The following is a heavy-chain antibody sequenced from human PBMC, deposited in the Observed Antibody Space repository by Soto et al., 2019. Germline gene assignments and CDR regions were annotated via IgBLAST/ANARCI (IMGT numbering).Heavy chain of an antibody. J-gene: IGHJ6*02. CDR1: GGSISSGDYY. D-gene: IGHD3-22*01. CDR2: IYYSGST. CDR3: ARAPTRYYYDSSVRGMDV. V-gene: IGHV4-30-4*01. Sequence: KPSETLSLTCTVSGGSISSGDYYWSWIRQPPGKGLEWIGYIYYSGSTYYNPSLKSRVTISVDTSKNQFSLKLSSVTAADTAVYYRARAPTRYYYDSSVRGMDVWGQGTTVTVSS.